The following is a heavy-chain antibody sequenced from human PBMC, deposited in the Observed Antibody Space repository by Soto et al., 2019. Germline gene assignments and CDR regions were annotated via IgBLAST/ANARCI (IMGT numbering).Heavy chain of an antibody. J-gene: IGHJ5*02. Sequence: PSETLSLTCTVSGGSISSGDYYWIWIRQPPGKGLEWIGYIYYSGSTYYNPSLKSRVTISVDTSKNQFSLKLSSVTAADTAVYYCARDRPSPFLPNTCSGGSCYSTKYNWFDPWGQGTLVTVS. CDR2: IYYSGST. D-gene: IGHD2-15*01. CDR1: GGSISSGDYY. CDR3: ARDRPSPFLPNTCSGGSCYSTKYNWFDP. V-gene: IGHV4-30-4*01.